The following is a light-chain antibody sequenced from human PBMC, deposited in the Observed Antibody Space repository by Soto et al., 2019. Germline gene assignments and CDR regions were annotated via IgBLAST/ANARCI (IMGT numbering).Light chain of an antibody. CDR2: DAS. J-gene: IGKJ5*01. V-gene: IGKV3-11*01. CDR1: QSVSTY. Sequence: EIVLTQSPATLSLSPGERATLSCRASQSVSTYLAWYQQKPGQAPRRLIYDASNRATGIPARFSGSGSGTDFTLTISSLEPEDFAIYYCQQRYNWPPITFGQGTRLEI. CDR3: QQRYNWPPIT.